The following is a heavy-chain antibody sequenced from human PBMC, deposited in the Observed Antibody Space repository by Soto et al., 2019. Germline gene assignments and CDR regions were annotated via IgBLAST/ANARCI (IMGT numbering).Heavy chain of an antibody. J-gene: IGHJ5*02. CDR1: GGSFKRGSYS. CDR3: ARDSGSGRYSYNFFDR. D-gene: IGHD3-10*01. Sequence: SETLSLTCTVSGGSFKRGSYSRSWVRQPPGKGLEWIGYVYHTGRTSYNPSLKSRVSISMDTSKNQFSLNLDSVTAADTAVYFCARDSGSGRYSYNFFDRWGQGTLVTASS. V-gene: IGHV4-61*01. CDR2: VYHTGRT.